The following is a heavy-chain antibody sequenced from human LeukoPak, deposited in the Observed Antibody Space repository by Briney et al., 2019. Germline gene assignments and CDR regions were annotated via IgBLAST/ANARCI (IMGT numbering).Heavy chain of an antibody. Sequence: GGSLRLSCAASGFTLSSSAMNWVRQAPGKGLEWVSSINNVGSHIYYAGSVKGRFTISRDNSKNTLYLQMNSLRAEDTAVYYCAKIPKARYFDYWGQGTLVTVSS. CDR2: INNVGSHI. V-gene: IGHV3-23*05. CDR1: GFTLSSSA. J-gene: IGHJ4*02. CDR3: AKIPKARYFDY.